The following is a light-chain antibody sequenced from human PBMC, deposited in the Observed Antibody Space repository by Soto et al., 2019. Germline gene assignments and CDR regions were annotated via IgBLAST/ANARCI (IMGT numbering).Light chain of an antibody. CDR1: SSDVGGYNY. Sequence: QSVLTQPASVSGSPGQSITISCTGTSSDVGGYNYVSWYQQHPGKAPKLMIYEVSNWPSGVSRRFSGSKSGNTASLTISGLQAEDEGVYYCSSYTSFHTYVFGTGTKVTVL. CDR3: SSYTSFHTYV. CDR2: EVS. V-gene: IGLV2-14*01. J-gene: IGLJ1*01.